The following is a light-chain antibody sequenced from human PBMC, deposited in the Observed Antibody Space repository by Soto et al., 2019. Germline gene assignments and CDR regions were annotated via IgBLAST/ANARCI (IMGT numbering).Light chain of an antibody. Sequence: DIQMTQSPSSLSASVGDRVTITCRASQSISNYLNWYQQKPGKAPKLLIYGASNLQSGVPSRFSGRGSGTDVTLTISSLQPEDFATYYCQQSYSTPRTFGQGTKVEIK. CDR1: QSISNY. V-gene: IGKV1-39*01. CDR3: QQSYSTPRT. J-gene: IGKJ1*01. CDR2: GAS.